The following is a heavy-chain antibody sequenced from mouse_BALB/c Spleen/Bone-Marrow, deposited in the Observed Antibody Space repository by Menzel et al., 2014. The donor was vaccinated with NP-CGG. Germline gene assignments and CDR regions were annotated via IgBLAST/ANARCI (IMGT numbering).Heavy chain of an antibody. V-gene: IGHV1-69*02. CDR1: GYTFTSYW. J-gene: IGHJ4*01. Sequence: QVQLQQSGAELVKPGAPVKLSCKASGYTFTSYWMNWVKQRPGRGLEWIGRIDPSDSETHYNQKFKDKATLTVDKSSSTAYIQLSSLTSEDSAVYYCARALGDGYYYAMDYWSQGTTGSVSS. D-gene: IGHD2-3*01. CDR2: IDPSDSET. CDR3: ARALGDGYYYAMDY.